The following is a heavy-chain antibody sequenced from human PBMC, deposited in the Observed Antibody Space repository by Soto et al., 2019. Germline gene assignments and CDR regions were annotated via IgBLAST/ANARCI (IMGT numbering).Heavy chain of an antibody. D-gene: IGHD1-26*01. J-gene: IGHJ2*01. Sequence: QVQLVQSGAEVKKPGASVKDSCKASGYTFTSYAMHWVRQAPGQRVEWMGWINAGNGNTKYSQKFQGRVTITRDTSASTAYMELSSLGSEDTAVYYCARGGSLYWYFDLWGRGTLVTVSS. V-gene: IGHV1-3*01. CDR2: INAGNGNT. CDR3: ARGGSLYWYFDL. CDR1: GYTFTSYA.